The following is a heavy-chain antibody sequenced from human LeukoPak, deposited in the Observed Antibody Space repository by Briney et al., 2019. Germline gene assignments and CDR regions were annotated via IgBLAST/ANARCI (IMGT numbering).Heavy chain of an antibody. J-gene: IGHJ6*03. D-gene: IGHD3-3*01. CDR2: IYTSGST. V-gene: IGHV4-61*02. Sequence: SQTLSLTCTVSGGSISSGSYYWSWIRQPAGKGLEWIGRIYTSGSTNYNPSLKSRVTISVDTSKNQFSLKLSSVTAADTAVYYCARGDYKYYDFWSGYSRGSYYYYMDVWGKGTTVTVSS. CDR3: ARGDYKYYDFWSGYSRGSYYYYMDV. CDR1: GGSISSGSYY.